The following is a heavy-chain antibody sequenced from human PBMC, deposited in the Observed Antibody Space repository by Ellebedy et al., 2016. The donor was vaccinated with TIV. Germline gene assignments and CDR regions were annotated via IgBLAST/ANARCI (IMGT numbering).Heavy chain of an antibody. CDR1: GFTFSSYG. Sequence: GESLKISCAASGFTFSSYGMHWVRQAPGKGLEWVAVIWYDGSNKYYADSVKGRFTISRDNSKNTLYLQMNSLRAEDTAVYYCARNVLRFLENNWFDPWGQGTLVTVSS. D-gene: IGHD3-3*01. CDR3: ARNVLRFLENNWFDP. J-gene: IGHJ5*02. CDR2: IWYDGSNK. V-gene: IGHV3-33*01.